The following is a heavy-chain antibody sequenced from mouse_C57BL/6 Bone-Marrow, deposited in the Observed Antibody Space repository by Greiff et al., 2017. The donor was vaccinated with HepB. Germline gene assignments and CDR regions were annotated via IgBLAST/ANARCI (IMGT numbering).Heavy chain of an antibody. CDR2: ISSGSSTI. CDR1: GFTFSDYG. Sequence: EVKLVESGGGLVKPGGSLKLSCAASGFTFSDYGMHWVRQAPEKGLEWVAYISSGSSTIYYADKVKGRFTISRDNAKNTLFLQMTSLRSEDTAMYYCATDYYYGSSYGYYAMDYWGQGTSVTVSS. D-gene: IGHD1-1*01. J-gene: IGHJ4*01. CDR3: ATDYYYGSSYGYYAMDY. V-gene: IGHV5-17*01.